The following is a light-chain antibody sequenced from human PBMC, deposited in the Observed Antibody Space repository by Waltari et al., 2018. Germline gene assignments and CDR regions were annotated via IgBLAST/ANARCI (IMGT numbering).Light chain of an antibody. CDR3: QQYDNLLS. V-gene: IGKV1-33*01. Sequence: DIQMTQSPSSLSASVGDRVTITCQASQYIANQLSWYQLKPGEAPKLLIYDASNLHTGVPSRFSGSGSGTEFTLTIGSLQPDDIATYYCQQYDNLLSFGQGTRLEIK. J-gene: IGKJ5*01. CDR2: DAS. CDR1: QYIANQ.